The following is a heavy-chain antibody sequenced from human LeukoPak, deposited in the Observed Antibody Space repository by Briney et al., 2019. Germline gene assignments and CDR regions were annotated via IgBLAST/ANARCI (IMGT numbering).Heavy chain of an antibody. V-gene: IGHV3-74*01. CDR3: AASRWSGALDF. Sequence: GGSLRLSCAASGFILRDYWMLWVRHVPGKGLIRVSRIDRDGFPTIYADSVKGRFTVSRNNARNTLYLQMNNLRDEDSAVYYCAASRWSGALDFWGKGSLVTVSS. D-gene: IGHD3-3*01. CDR2: IDRDGFPT. J-gene: IGHJ4*02. CDR1: GFILRDYW.